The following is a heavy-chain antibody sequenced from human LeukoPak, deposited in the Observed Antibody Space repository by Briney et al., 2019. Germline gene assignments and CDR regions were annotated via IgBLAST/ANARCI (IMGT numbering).Heavy chain of an antibody. D-gene: IGHD3-22*01. J-gene: IGHJ4*02. CDR2: ISSSSSYI. CDR3: ARAVGYYDSSGYYYY. CDR1: GFTFSSYS. V-gene: IGHV3-21*01. Sequence: GGSLRLSCAASGFTFSSYSMNWVRQAPGKGLEWVSSISSSSSYIYYADSVKGRFTISRDNAKNSLYLQMNSLRAEDTAVYYCARAVGYYDSSGYYYYWGQGTLVTVSS.